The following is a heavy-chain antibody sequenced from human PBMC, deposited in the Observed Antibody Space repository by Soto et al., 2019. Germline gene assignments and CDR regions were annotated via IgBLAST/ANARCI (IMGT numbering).Heavy chain of an antibody. CDR2: IYWDDDK. J-gene: IGHJ4*02. V-gene: IGHV2-5*02. Sequence: QITLKESGPTLVKPTQTLTLTCTFSGFSLSTSGVGVGWIRQPPGKALEWLALIYWDDDKRYSPSLKSRLTITKETSKNQVVLTMTNMDPVDTATYYCARMGRYYDILTGYSWTIDYWGQGTLVTVSS. CDR3: ARMGRYYDILTGYSWTIDY. D-gene: IGHD3-9*01. CDR1: GFSLSTSGVG.